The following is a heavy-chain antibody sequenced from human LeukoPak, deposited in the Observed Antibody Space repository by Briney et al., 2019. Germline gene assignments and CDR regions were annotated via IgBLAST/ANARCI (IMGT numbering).Heavy chain of an antibody. Sequence: AXGKXXXXVXFISISSIAIHYVDSVKGRFTISRDNAKNSLFLQMNNLRADDTAVYYCARDPNWNTRPGWFDPWGQGTLVTVSS. D-gene: IGHD1/OR15-1a*01. V-gene: IGHV3-21*01. J-gene: IGHJ5*01. CDR2: ISISSIAI. CDR3: ARDPNWNTRPGWFDP.